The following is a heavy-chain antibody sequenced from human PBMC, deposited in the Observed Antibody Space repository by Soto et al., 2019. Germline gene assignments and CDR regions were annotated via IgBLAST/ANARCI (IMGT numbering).Heavy chain of an antibody. J-gene: IGHJ5*02. CDR2: IIPIFGTA. Sequence: ASVKVSCKASGGTFSSYAISWVRQAPGQGLEWMGGIIPIFGTANYAQKFQGRVTITADKSTSTAYMELSSLRSEDTAVYYCAGRGVRGVMLHWFDPCGQGTLVTVSS. CDR3: AGRGVRGVMLHWFDP. CDR1: GGTFSSYA. V-gene: IGHV1-69*06. D-gene: IGHD3-10*01.